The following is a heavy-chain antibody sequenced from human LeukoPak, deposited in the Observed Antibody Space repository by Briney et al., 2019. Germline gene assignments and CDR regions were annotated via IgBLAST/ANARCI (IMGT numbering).Heavy chain of an antibody. V-gene: IGHV3-21*05. CDR1: GFTFSSYT. CDR3: ARVREGSNYDSSGSPYDY. J-gene: IGHJ4*02. CDR2: MSKSSTI. Sequence: GGSLRLSCAGSGFTFSSYTMNWVRQAPGKGLEWVSYMSKSSTIYYADSVKGRFTISRDNAKNSLYLQLNSLRPEDTAVYYCARVREGSNYDSSGSPYDYWGQGTLVTVSS. D-gene: IGHD3-22*01.